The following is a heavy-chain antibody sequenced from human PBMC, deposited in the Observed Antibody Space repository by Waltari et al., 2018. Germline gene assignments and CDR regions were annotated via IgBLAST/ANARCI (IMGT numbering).Heavy chain of an antibody. J-gene: IGHJ6*02. CDR3: ARSPSGSYGRGDYYYGMDV. V-gene: IGHV4-59*11. CDR2: IYYSGST. Sequence: QVQLQESGPGLVKPSETLSLTCTVSGGSISSHYWSWIRQPPGKGLEWIGYIYYSGSTNYNPSLKSRVTISVDTSKNQFSLKLSSVTAADTAVYYCARSPSGSYGRGDYYYGMDVWGQGTTVTVSS. D-gene: IGHD1-26*01. CDR1: GGSISSHY.